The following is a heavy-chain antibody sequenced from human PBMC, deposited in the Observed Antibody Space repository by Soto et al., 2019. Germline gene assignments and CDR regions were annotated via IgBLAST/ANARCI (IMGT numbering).Heavy chain of an antibody. CDR1: GFTFDDYA. J-gene: IGHJ4*02. CDR2: ISWNSGSI. V-gene: IGHV3-9*01. CDR3: AKDPDTKRAIGYFDY. Sequence: GGSLRLSCAASGFTFDDYAMHWVRQAPGKGLEWVSGISWNSGSIGYADSVKGRFTISRDNAKNSLYLQMNSLRAEDTALYYCAKDPDTKRAIGYFDYWGQGTLVTVSS. D-gene: IGHD5-18*01.